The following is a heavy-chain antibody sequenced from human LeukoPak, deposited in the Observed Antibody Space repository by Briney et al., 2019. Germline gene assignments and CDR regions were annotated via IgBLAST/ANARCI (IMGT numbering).Heavy chain of an antibody. D-gene: IGHD1-14*01. V-gene: IGHV3-21*01. Sequence: GGSLRLSCAASGFTFSSYSMSWVRQAPGKGLEWVSSISSSGSYIYYADSVKGRFTISRDNAKNSLYLQMNSLRAEDTAVYYCARDHRDAFDYWGQGTLVTVS. CDR3: ARDHRDAFDY. CDR1: GFTFSSYS. CDR2: ISSSGSYI. J-gene: IGHJ4*02.